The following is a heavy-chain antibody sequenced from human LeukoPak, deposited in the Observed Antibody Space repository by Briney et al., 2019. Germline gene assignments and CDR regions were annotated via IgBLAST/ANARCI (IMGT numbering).Heavy chain of an antibody. Sequence: SETLSLTCAVSGGSITSYQWSWIRQPPGKGLEWIGYIYYSGTTNYNPSLKSRVAISVDTAMNQFSLKLSSVTAADTAVYYCARSEWDTAIPYWYFDLWGRGTLVTVSS. CDR2: IYYSGTT. J-gene: IGHJ2*01. D-gene: IGHD5-18*01. CDR3: ARSEWDTAIPYWYFDL. V-gene: IGHV4-59*01. CDR1: GGSITSYQ.